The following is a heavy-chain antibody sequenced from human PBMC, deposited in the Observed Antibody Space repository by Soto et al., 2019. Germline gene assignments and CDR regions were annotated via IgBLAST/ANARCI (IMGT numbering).Heavy chain of an antibody. CDR1: GGSISSSSYY. V-gene: IGHV4-39*02. J-gene: IGHJ5*02. Sequence: SETLSLTXTVSGGSISSSSYYWGWIRQPPGKGLEWIGSIYYSGSTYYNPSLKSRVTISVDTSKNQFSLKLSSVTAADTAVYYCAREGAAATNWFDPWGQGTLVTVSS. CDR2: IYYSGST. D-gene: IGHD6-13*01. CDR3: AREGAAATNWFDP.